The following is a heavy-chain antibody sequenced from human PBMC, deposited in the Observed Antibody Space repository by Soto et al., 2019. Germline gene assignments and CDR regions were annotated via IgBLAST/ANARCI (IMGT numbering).Heavy chain of an antibody. CDR3: ARDLLYGNKWNYLDY. D-gene: IGHD1-26*01. CDR1: GFTFSSYA. J-gene: IGHJ4*02. Sequence: QVQLVESGGGVVQPGRSLRLSCAASGFTFSSYAMHWVRQAPGKGLEWVAIISYDGSNKYYADSVKGRFTISRDISKNPLYMQKNSLRAEDTAVYYCARDLLYGNKWNYLDYLGQGTLVTVSS. V-gene: IGHV3-30-3*01. CDR2: ISYDGSNK.